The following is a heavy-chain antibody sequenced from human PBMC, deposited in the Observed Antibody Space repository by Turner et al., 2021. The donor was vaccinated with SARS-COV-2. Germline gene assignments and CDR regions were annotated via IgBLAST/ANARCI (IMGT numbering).Heavy chain of an antibody. CDR3: ARDGVGATTYLDY. D-gene: IGHD1-26*01. V-gene: IGHV3-74*01. CDR1: GFTFSSYW. J-gene: IGHJ4*02. Sequence: EVQLVESGGGLGQPGGSVRLSCSASGFTFSSYWMHWARQAPGKGLGWVSRIKSDRRSTIYAESVKGRFTISRDNAKNTLYLQMNSLRAEDTAVYYCARDGVGATTYLDYWGQGTLVTVSS. CDR2: IKSDRRST.